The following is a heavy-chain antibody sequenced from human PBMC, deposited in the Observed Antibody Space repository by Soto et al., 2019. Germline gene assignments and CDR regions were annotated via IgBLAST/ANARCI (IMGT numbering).Heavy chain of an antibody. J-gene: IGHJ1*01. Sequence: QVQLVESGGGVVQPGRSLRLSYAASGFTFSSYGMHWVRQAPGKGLEWVAVISYDGSNKYYADSVKGRFTISRDNSKNTLYLQMNSLRAEDTAVYYCAKDRGYFQHWGQGTLVTVSS. CDR3: AKDRGYFQH. CDR1: GFTFSSYG. V-gene: IGHV3-30*18. CDR2: ISYDGSNK.